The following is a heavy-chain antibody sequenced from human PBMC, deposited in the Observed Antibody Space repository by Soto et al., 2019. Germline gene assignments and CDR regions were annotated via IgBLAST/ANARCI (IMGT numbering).Heavy chain of an antibody. J-gene: IGHJ6*02. CDR2: IYHSGST. D-gene: IGHD6-13*01. V-gene: IGHV4-30-2*01. Sequence: PSETLYLTCAVSGGSISSGGYSWSWIRQPPGKGLEWIGYIYHSGSTYYNPSLKSRVTISVDRSKNQFSLKLSSVTAADTAMYYCAKDTSSIRYGAPPKGMDVWGQGTTVTVSS. CDR3: AKDTSSIRYGAPPKGMDV. CDR1: GGSISSGGYS.